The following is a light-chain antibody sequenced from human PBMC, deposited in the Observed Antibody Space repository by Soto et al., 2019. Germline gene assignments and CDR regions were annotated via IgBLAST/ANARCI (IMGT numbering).Light chain of an antibody. CDR2: EVS. Sequence: QSALTQPPSASGSPGQSVTISCTGTSSDIGGYNYVSWYQQHAGKAPKLMIYEVSKRPSGVPDRFSGSKSGNTASLTVSGLQAEDEADYYCSSYAGSNVVFGGGTKVTVL. J-gene: IGLJ2*01. CDR3: SSYAGSNVV. CDR1: SSDIGGYNY. V-gene: IGLV2-8*01.